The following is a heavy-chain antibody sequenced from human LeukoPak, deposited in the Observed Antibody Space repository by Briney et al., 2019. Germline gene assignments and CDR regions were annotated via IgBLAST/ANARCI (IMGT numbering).Heavy chain of an antibody. J-gene: IGHJ4*02. CDR2: ISGSTGNT. CDR1: GYTFTSYG. V-gene: IGHV1-18*01. Sequence: ASVKVSCKASGYTFTSYGISWVRQAPGQGLEWMGWISGSTGNTKYVEKFQGRLTVTADTSTGTAYLDLTKLRIGDTAVYFCARSGRATYFYFDLWGQGTLVTVSS. D-gene: IGHD1-26*01. CDR3: ARSGRATYFYFDL.